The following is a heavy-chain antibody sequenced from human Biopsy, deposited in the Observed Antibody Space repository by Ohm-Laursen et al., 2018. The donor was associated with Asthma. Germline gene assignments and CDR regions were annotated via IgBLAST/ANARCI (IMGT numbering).Heavy chain of an antibody. CDR3: ARTTYGDDGFDP. CDR1: GGSINIGDYY. D-gene: IGHD4-17*01. J-gene: IGHJ5*02. Sequence: SQTLSLTCTVSGGSINIGDYYWSWIRQHPGKGLEWIGYIYYSGSTYYSPSLKSRVSILIDTSKNQFSLRLSSVTAADTAVYYCARTTYGDDGFDPWGQGTLVTVSS. V-gene: IGHV4-31*03. CDR2: IYYSGST.